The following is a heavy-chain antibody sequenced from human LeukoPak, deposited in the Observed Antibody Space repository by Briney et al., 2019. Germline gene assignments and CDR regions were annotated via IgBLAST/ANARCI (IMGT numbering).Heavy chain of an antibody. CDR2: IIPIFGTA. CDR1: GGTFSSYA. J-gene: IGHJ4*02. D-gene: IGHD1/OR15-1a*01. CDR3: ASTVLSYNWNSPFDY. Sequence: SVKVSCKASGGTFSSYAISWVRQAPGQGLERMGGIIPIFGTANYAQKFQGRVTITADESTSTAYMELSSLRSEDTAVYYCASTVLSYNWNSPFDYWGQGTLVTVSS. V-gene: IGHV1-69*13.